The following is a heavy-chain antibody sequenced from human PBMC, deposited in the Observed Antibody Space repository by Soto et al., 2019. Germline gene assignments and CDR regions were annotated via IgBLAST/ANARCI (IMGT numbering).Heavy chain of an antibody. CDR3: AKDGGGYYGSGSYYIGGMDV. CDR1: GFTFSSYG. J-gene: IGHJ6*02. V-gene: IGHV3-30*18. D-gene: IGHD3-10*01. CDR2: ISYDGSNK. Sequence: GGSLRLSCAASGFTFSSYGMHWVRQAPGKGLEWVAVISYDGSNKYYADSAKGRFTISRDNSKNTLYLQMNSLRAEDTAVYYCAKDGGGYYGSGSYYIGGMDVWGQGTTVTVSS.